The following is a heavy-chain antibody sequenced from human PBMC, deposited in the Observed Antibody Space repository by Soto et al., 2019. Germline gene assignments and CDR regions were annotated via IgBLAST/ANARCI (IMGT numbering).Heavy chain of an antibody. Sequence: GGSLRLSCAASGFTFSSYGMHWVRQAPGKGLEWVAVIWYDGSNKYYADSVKGRFTISRDNSKNTLYLQMNSLRAEDTAVYYCARQLEIYYYGMDVWGQGTTVTVSS. V-gene: IGHV3-33*01. CDR1: GFTFSSYG. D-gene: IGHD1-1*01. CDR2: IWYDGSNK. CDR3: ARQLEIYYYGMDV. J-gene: IGHJ6*02.